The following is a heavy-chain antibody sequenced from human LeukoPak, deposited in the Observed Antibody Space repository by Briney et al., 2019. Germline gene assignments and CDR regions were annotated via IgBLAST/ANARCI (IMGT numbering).Heavy chain of an antibody. V-gene: IGHV1-8*01. CDR3: ARDYYDSSGQALSGAFDI. CDR1: GYTFTSYD. CDR2: MNPNSGNT. D-gene: IGHD3-22*01. J-gene: IGHJ3*02. Sequence: ASVKVSCKASGYTFTSYDINWVRQATGQGLEWMGWMNPNSGNTGYAQKFQGRVTMTRNTSISTAYMELSRLRSEDTAVYYCARDYYDSSGQALSGAFDIWGQGTMVTVSS.